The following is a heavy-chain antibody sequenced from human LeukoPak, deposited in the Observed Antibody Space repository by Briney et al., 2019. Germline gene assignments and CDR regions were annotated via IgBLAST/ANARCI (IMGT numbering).Heavy chain of an antibody. D-gene: IGHD1-1*01. CDR3: AKDWPTTSRPQGFFDY. CDR1: GITFSKYA. V-gene: IGHV3-23*01. Sequence: GGSLRLSCGVSGITFSKYALTWVRQAPGKGLEWVSVISGSGDDTYYADSVRGRFTISRDNSKDTVYLQMNSLRADDTAVYYCAKDWPTTSRPQGFFDYWGQGTLVTVSS. CDR2: ISGSGDDT. J-gene: IGHJ4*02.